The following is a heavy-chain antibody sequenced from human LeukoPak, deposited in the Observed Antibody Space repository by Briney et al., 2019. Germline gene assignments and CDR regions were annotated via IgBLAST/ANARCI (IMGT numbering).Heavy chain of an antibody. V-gene: IGHV4-59*12. J-gene: IGHJ4*02. CDR2: IYYSGST. D-gene: IGHD5-18*01. CDR1: GGSISSYY. Sequence: PSETLSLTCTVSGGSISSYYWSWIRQPPGKGLEWIGYIYYSGSTYYNPSLKSRVTISLDTSKNQFSLKLSSVTAADTAVYYCARDRESTAMVMDYWGQGTLVTVSS. CDR3: ARDRESTAMVMDY.